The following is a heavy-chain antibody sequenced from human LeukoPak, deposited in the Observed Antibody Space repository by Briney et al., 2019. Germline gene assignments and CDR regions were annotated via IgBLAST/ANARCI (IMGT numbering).Heavy chain of an antibody. D-gene: IGHD1-20*01. Sequence: GRSLRLSCAASGFTFDDYAMHWVRQAPGKGLEWVSGISWKSGSIGYADSVKGRFTISRDNAKNSLYLQMNSLRAEDTALYYCAKDSANWNYWYFDLWGRGTLVTVSS. V-gene: IGHV3-9*01. CDR2: ISWKSGSI. J-gene: IGHJ2*01. CDR3: AKDSANWNYWYFDL. CDR1: GFTFDDYA.